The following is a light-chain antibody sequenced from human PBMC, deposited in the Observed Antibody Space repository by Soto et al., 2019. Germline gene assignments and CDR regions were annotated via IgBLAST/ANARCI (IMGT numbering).Light chain of an antibody. CDR1: ESISRN. Sequence: ELVMTQSPATLSVSPGERVTLSCRASESISRNLAWYQQKPGQAPRLLIFGASTRATGIPARFSGSGSGTEFTLTISSLQSEDFAVYYCQQYDKWPPWAFGQGTKVEIK. CDR3: QQYDKWPPWA. V-gene: IGKV3-15*01. CDR2: GAS. J-gene: IGKJ1*01.